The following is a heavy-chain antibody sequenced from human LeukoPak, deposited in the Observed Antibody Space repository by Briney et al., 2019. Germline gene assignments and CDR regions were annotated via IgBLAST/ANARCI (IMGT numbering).Heavy chain of an antibody. CDR1: GFTFGDYL. V-gene: IGHV3-49*03. CDR2: ISGGTT. D-gene: IGHD6-19*01. J-gene: IGHJ4*02. CDR3: SRGSGWLSVY. Sequence: SGGSLRLSCTASGFTFGDYLMSWFRQAPGKGLEWIGFISGGTTEYAASVKGRFTISRDDSTSIAYLQMNSLTTEDTAVSYCSRGSGWLSVYWGQGTLVTVSS.